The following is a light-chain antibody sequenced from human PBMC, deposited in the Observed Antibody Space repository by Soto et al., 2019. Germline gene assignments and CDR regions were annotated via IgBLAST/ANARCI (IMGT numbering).Light chain of an antibody. CDR3: QQYETYPLT. Sequence: DIQMTQSPSTLSASLGDRVTITCRASQTINTWLAWYQQKPGKAPKVLIYDASSLESGVPSRFSGSGSGTEFTLTISSLQPDDFATYYCQQYETYPLTFGGGTKVEIK. CDR1: QTINTW. V-gene: IGKV1-5*01. J-gene: IGKJ4*01. CDR2: DAS.